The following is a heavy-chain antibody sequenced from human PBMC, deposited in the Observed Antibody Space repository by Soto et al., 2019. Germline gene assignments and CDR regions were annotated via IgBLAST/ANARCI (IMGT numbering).Heavy chain of an antibody. CDR2: INTDGSAT. Sequence: EVQLVGSGGGLIQPGGSLRLSCAASGFTFSSNWMHWVRQIPGKGLVWVSRINTDGSATNYADSVKGRFTTYRDNAKNILYLQMNSLRLEDTAVYYCARDGEGYWGQGALVTVSS. CDR3: ARDGEGY. D-gene: IGHD2-21*01. CDR1: GFTFSSNW. J-gene: IGHJ4*02. V-gene: IGHV3-74*01.